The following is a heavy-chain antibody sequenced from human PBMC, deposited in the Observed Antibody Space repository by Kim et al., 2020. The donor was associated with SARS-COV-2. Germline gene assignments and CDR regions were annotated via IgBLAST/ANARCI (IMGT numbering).Heavy chain of an antibody. CDR1: GGTFSSYA. Sequence: SVKVSCKASGGTFSSYAISWVRQAPGQGLEWMGGIIPIFGTANYAQKFQGRVTITAHESTSTAYMELSSLRSEDTAVYYCARAITMSSTPFDYWGQGTLVTVSS. D-gene: IGHD3-22*01. CDR2: IIPIFGTA. V-gene: IGHV1-69*13. CDR3: ARAITMSSTPFDY. J-gene: IGHJ4*02.